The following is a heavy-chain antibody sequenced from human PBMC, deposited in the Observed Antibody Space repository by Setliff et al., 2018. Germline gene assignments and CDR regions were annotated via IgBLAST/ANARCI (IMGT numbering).Heavy chain of an antibody. D-gene: IGHD3-16*01. V-gene: IGHV5-51*01. J-gene: IGHJ3*02. CDR1: GYSFTNYW. CDR2: IYPGDSDT. Sequence: GESLTISCKGSGYSFTNYWIGWVRQMPGKGLGWMGIIYPGDSDTRYSPSFQGQVTISADKSISTAYLQWSSLKASDTAMYYCASPQRGNFYASFDIWGQGTMVTVSS. CDR3: ASPQRGNFYASFDI.